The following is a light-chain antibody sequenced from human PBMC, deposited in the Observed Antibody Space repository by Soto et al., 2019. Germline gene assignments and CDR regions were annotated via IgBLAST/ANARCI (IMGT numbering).Light chain of an antibody. CDR3: SSYTISTTVV. J-gene: IGLJ2*01. CDR2: DVN. Sequence: QSALTQPASVCGSPGQSITISCTGTSSDVGGYNYVSWYQQHPGKAPKLMLHDVNNRPSGVSNRFSGSKSGNTASLTISGLQAEDEADYYCSSYTISTTVVFGGGTKLTVL. CDR1: SSDVGGYNY. V-gene: IGLV2-14*01.